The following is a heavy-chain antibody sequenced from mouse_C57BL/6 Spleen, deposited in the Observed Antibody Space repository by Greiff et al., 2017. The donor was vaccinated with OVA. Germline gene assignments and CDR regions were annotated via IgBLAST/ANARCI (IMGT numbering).Heavy chain of an antibody. Sequence: VKLMESGAELVRPGTSVKVSCKASGYAFTNYLIEWVKQRPGQGLEWIGVINPGSGGTNYNEKFKGKATLTADKSSSTAYMQLSSLTSEDSAVYFCARGDVGGLDYWGQGTTLTVSS. CDR2: INPGSGGT. J-gene: IGHJ2*01. D-gene: IGHD3-3*01. CDR3: ARGDVGGLDY. CDR1: GYAFTNYL. V-gene: IGHV1-54*01.